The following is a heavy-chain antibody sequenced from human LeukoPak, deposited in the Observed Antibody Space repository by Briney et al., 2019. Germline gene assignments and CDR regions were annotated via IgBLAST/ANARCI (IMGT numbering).Heavy chain of an antibody. V-gene: IGHV4-59*01. CDR3: ARGGAGDYGMDV. J-gene: IGHJ6*02. D-gene: IGHD3-10*01. CDR2: IYYSGST. CDR1: GGSFSGYY. Sequence: SETLSLTCAVYGGSFSGYYWSWIRQPPGKGLEWIGYIYYSGSTNYNPSLKSRVTISVDTSKNQFSLKLSSVTAADTAVYYCARGGAGDYGMDVWGQGTTVTVSS.